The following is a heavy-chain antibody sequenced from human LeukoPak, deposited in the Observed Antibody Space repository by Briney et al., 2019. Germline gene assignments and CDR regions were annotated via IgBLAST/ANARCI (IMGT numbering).Heavy chain of an antibody. CDR3: AIVAGSIDY. CDR1: GYTFTTYD. J-gene: IGHJ4*02. D-gene: IGHD6-19*01. V-gene: IGHV1-8*03. Sequence: ASVKVSCKTSGYTFTTYDINWVRQATGQGLEWMGWMNLNSGYTGYAQKFQGRVTITRDTSISTAYMELSSLRSEDTAVYYCAIVAGSIDYWGQGTLVTVSS. CDR2: MNLNSGYT.